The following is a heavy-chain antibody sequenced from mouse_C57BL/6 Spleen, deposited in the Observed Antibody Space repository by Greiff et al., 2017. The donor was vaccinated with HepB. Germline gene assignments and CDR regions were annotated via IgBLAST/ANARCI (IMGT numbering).Heavy chain of an antibody. CDR3: AKGVDY. CDR1: GYTFTSYW. J-gene: IGHJ2*01. Sequence: QVQLQQPGAELVKPGASVKLSCKASGYTFTSYWMQWVKQRPGQGLEWIGEIDPSDSYTNYNQKFKGKATLTVDTSSSTAYMQLGSLTSEDSAVYYCAKGVDYWGQGTTLTVSS. CDR2: IDPSDSYT. V-gene: IGHV1-50*01.